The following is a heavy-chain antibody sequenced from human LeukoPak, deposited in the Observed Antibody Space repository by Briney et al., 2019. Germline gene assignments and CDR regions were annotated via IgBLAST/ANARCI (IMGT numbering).Heavy chain of an antibody. CDR2: IWFDGTNK. D-gene: IGHD3-3*01. J-gene: IGHJ4*02. V-gene: IGHV3-33*06. CDR3: AKAELGVDTFFDY. CDR1: GFAFSSYG. Sequence: GGSLRLSCAASGFAFSSYGMHWVRQAPGKGLEGVAVIWFDGTNKYYADSVQGRFTISRDNSKRTLFLQMNSLRAEDTAFYYCAKAELGVDTFFDYWGQGTLVTVSS.